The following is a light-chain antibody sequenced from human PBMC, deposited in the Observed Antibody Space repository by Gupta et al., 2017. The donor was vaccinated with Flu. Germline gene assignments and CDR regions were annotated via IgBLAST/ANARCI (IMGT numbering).Light chain of an antibody. V-gene: IGLV2-14*01. CDR1: NRDIGAYNY. CDR3: GSYGAVVV. Sequence: SACTQPASVSGSPGQSVAIPRLRTNRDIGAYNYVSRYQPHQGNAPKLINYEVSNRPAGVSSPVSGSNSATTASLTISGLQAEDESYYYSGSYGAVVVFGGGTKLTVL. CDR2: EVS. J-gene: IGLJ2*01.